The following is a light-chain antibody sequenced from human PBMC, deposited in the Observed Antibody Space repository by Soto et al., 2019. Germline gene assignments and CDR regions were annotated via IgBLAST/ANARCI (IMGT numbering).Light chain of an antibody. Sequence: DIQMTQSPSSLSASVADRVTITCRASQNISTYLNWYQQKPGKAPKLLIYAASNLQSGVPSRFSGSGSGTDFTLTISSLQPEDCATYYCQQSYSTPFTFGPGTKVDIK. J-gene: IGKJ3*01. V-gene: IGKV1-39*01. CDR1: QNISTY. CDR2: AAS. CDR3: QQSYSTPFT.